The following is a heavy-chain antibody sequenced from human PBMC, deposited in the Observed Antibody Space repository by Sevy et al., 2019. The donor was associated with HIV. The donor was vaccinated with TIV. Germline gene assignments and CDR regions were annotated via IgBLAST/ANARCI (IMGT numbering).Heavy chain of an antibody. CDR2: VYFNGNT. J-gene: IGHJ4*02. D-gene: IGHD1-7*01. CDR1: SDSISGHY. CDR3: AEGRDWDWNFGS. Sequence: SETLSLTCSVSSDSISGHYWSWIRQPPGKGLEWIGYVYFNGNTNYNPSLRGRVSLSIDTSRKQFSLRLSFVTAPGTAVFYRAEGRDWDWNFGSWGQGTLVTVSS. V-gene: IGHV4-4*09.